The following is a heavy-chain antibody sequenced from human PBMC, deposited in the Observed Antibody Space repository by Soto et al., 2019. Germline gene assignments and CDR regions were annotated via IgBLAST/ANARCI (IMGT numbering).Heavy chain of an antibody. CDR3: AREDPYCSSTSCYAVFDY. Sequence: QVQLQQSGPGLVKPSQTLSLTCAISGDSVSSNSAAWNWIRQSPSGGLEWLGRTYYRSKWYNDYAVSVKSRITINPDTSKNQFSLQLNSVTPEDTAVYYCAREDPYCSSTSCYAVFDYWGQGTLVTVSS. V-gene: IGHV6-1*01. D-gene: IGHD2-2*01. CDR2: TYYRSKWYN. CDR1: GDSVSSNSAA. J-gene: IGHJ4*02.